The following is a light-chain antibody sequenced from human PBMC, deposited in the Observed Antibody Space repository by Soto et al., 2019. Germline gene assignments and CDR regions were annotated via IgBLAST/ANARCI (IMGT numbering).Light chain of an antibody. J-gene: IGKJ1*01. CDR2: GAS. Sequence: EIVMTQSPATLSLSPGERATLSCRAGQSVSSSYLAWYQQKPGQAPRLLIYGASNRATGVSARFTGSGSGTDFTLTITTLEPEDFAVYYCQQYGSSPRTFGLGTKVDIK. CDR1: QSVSSSY. CDR3: QQYGSSPRT. V-gene: IGKV3-20*01.